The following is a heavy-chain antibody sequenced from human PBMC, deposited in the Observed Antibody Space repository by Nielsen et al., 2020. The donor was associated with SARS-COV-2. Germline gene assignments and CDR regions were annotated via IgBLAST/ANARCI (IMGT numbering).Heavy chain of an antibody. Sequence: SQTLSLTRAISGDSVSSSSAAWNWIRQSPSRGLEWLGRTYYRSKWYNDYAVSVKSRITINPDTSKNQFSLHLNSVTPEDTAVYYCASARGAYGDYYYYYYTDVWGKGTTVTVSS. CDR3: ASARGAYGDYYYYYYTDV. CDR2: TYYRSKWYN. J-gene: IGHJ6*03. CDR1: GDSVSSSSAA. V-gene: IGHV6-1*01. D-gene: IGHD4-17*01.